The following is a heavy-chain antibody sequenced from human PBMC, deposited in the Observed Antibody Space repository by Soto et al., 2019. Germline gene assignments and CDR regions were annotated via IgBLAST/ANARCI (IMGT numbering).Heavy chain of an antibody. V-gene: IGHV3-7*03. D-gene: IGHD6-6*01. CDR1: GFTFSSYW. Sequence: GALRLSCAASGFTFSSYWMSWVRQAPGKGLEWVANIKQDGSEKYYVDSVKGRFTISRDNAKNSLYLQMNSLRAEDTAVYYCAREYSSSSRFDYWGQGTLVTVSS. CDR2: IKQDGSEK. CDR3: AREYSSSSRFDY. J-gene: IGHJ4*02.